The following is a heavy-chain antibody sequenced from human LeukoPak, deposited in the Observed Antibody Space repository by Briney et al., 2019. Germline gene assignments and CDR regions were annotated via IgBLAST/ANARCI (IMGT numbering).Heavy chain of an antibody. Sequence: GGSLRLSCAASGFTFSSYAMSWVRQAPGKGLEWVSAISGSGGSTYYADSVKGRFTISRDNSKNTPYLQMNSLRAEDTAVYYCAKGGDDTPYAFDIWGQGTMVTVSS. CDR2: ISGSGGST. V-gene: IGHV3-23*01. D-gene: IGHD2-21*02. CDR1: GFTFSSYA. J-gene: IGHJ3*02. CDR3: AKGGDDTPYAFDI.